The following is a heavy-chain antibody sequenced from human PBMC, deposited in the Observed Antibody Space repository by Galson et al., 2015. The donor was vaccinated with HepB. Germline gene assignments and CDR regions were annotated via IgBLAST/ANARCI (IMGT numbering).Heavy chain of an antibody. J-gene: IGHJ3*02. CDR2: IRSKAYGGTT. CDR3: TRDYPRLTYYYDSTRVTGAFDI. V-gene: IGHV3-49*03. D-gene: IGHD3-22*01. CDR1: GFTFGDYA. Sequence: SLRLSCAASGFTFGDYAMSWFRQAPGKGLEWVGFIRSKAYGGTTEYAASVKGRFTISRDDSKSIAYLQMNSLKTEDTAVYYCTRDYPRLTYYYDSTRVTGAFDIWGQGTMVTVSS.